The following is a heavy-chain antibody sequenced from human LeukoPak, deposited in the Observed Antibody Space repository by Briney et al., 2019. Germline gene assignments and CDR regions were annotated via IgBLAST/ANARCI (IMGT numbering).Heavy chain of an antibody. J-gene: IGHJ5*02. Sequence: GGSLRLSCAASGFTFSSYAMSWVRQAPGKGLEWVSAISGSGGSTYYADSVKGRFTISRDNSKNTLYLQMNSLRAEDTAVHYCAKDWVAVAYKPNWFDPWGQGTLVTVSS. CDR3: AKDWVAVAYKPNWFDP. D-gene: IGHD6-19*01. CDR2: ISGSGGST. CDR1: GFTFSSYA. V-gene: IGHV3-23*01.